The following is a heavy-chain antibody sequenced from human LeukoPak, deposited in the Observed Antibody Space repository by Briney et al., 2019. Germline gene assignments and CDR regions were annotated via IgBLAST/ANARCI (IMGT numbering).Heavy chain of an antibody. J-gene: IGHJ3*02. V-gene: IGHV1-18*01. CDR2: ISGHSGNT. D-gene: IGHD3-10*01. CDR3: ARDVLSGGLDVFDI. CDR1: GYTYIKYG. Sequence: ASVTVSCKSSGYTYIKYGIRWVRQAPGQGLEWMGWISGHSGNTKYAQRLQGRVIMTTDTSTSTAYMELRSLKSDDTAVYYCARDVLSGGLDVFDIWGQGTMVTVSS.